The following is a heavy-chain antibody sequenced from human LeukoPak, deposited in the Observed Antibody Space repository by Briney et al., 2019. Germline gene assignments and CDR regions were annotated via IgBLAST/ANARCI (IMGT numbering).Heavy chain of an antibody. CDR1: GFTFSSYA. Sequence: GGSLRLSCAASGFTFSSYAMSWVRQAPGKGLEWVSAISGSGGSTYYADSVKGRFTISRDNSKNTLYLQMNSLRAEDTAVYYCAKDIGYCSSTSCPGAFDNWGQGTMVTVSS. V-gene: IGHV3-23*01. J-gene: IGHJ3*02. CDR3: AKDIGYCSSTSCPGAFDN. D-gene: IGHD2-2*01. CDR2: ISGSGGST.